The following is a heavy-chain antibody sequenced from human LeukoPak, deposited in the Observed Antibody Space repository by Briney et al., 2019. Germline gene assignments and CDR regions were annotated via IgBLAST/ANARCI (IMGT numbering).Heavy chain of an antibody. CDR3: ARVGGSYSQSDY. CDR2: ISAYNGNT. D-gene: IGHD1-26*01. V-gene: IGHV1-18*01. CDR1: GYTFTNYA. J-gene: IGHJ4*02. Sequence: GASVKVSCKASGYTFTNYALHWVRQAPGQRLEWMGWISAYNGNTNYAQKLQGRVTMTTDTSTSTAYMELRSLRSDDTAVYYCARVGGSYSQSDYWGQGTLVTVSS.